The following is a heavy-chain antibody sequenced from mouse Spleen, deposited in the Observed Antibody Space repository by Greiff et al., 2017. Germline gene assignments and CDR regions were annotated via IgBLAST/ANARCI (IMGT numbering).Heavy chain of an antibody. V-gene: IGHV7-3*01. Sequence: EVHLVESGGGLVQPGGSLSLSCAASGFTFTDYYMSWVRQPPGKALEWLGFIRNNANGHTTEYSASVKGRFTISRDNYQSILYLQMNALRAEDSATYYCARIHNYYYGSSYFDYWGQGTTLTVSS. CDR3: ARIHNYYYGSSYFDY. J-gene: IGHJ2*01. CDR2: IRNNANGHTT. CDR1: GFTFTDYY. D-gene: IGHD1-1*01.